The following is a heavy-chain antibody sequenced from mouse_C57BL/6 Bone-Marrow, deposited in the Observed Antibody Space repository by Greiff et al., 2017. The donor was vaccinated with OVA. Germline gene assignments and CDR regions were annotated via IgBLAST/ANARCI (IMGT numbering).Heavy chain of an antibody. J-gene: IGHJ1*03. Sequence: EVKLMESGPGLAKPSQTLSLTCSVTGYSITSDYWNWIRKFPGNKLEYMGYISYSGSTYYNPSLKSRISITLDTSKNQYYLQLNSVTTEDTATYYCARRTVVAHWYFDVWGTGTTVTVSS. CDR2: ISYSGST. CDR1: GYSITSDY. D-gene: IGHD1-1*01. V-gene: IGHV3-8*01. CDR3: ARRTVVAHWYFDV.